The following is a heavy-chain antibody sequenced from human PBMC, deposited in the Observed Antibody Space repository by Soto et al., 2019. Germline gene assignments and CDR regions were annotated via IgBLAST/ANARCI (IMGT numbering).Heavy chain of an antibody. CDR3: ARDNSGFLEWFYGMDV. D-gene: IGHD3-3*01. Sequence: PGGSLRLSCAASGFTFSSYEMNWVRQAPGKGLEWVSYISSSGSTIYYADSVKGRFTISRDNAKNSLYLQMNSLRAEDTAVYYCARDNSGFLEWFYGMDVWGQGTTVTVSS. CDR1: GFTFSSYE. CDR2: ISSSGSTI. V-gene: IGHV3-48*03. J-gene: IGHJ6*02.